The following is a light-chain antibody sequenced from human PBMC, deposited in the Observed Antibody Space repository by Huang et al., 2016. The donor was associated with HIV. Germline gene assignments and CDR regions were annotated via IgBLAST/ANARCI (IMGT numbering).Light chain of an antibody. V-gene: IGKV2-30*02. CDR3: MQGTHWPPWT. Sequence: VVVTQSPLSLPVTLGQPASISCKSSQSLVHSDGNTYLNWFQQRPGQSPRRLIYKVSNRDSGVPDRFSGSGSGTDCTLQISRVEAEDVGVYYCMQGTHWPPWTFGQGTKVEIK. J-gene: IGKJ1*01. CDR1: QSLVHSDGNTY. CDR2: KVS.